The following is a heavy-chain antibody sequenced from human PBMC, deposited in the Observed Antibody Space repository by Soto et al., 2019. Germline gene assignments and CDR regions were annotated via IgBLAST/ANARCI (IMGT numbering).Heavy chain of an antibody. D-gene: IGHD1-26*01. V-gene: IGHV1-69*06. J-gene: IGHJ5*01. CDR3: ARDGGPYRSGSYYWVDS. CDR2: IIPRFDTV. Sequence: QVQLVQSGAEMKKPGSSVKVSCKASGGTFSSHFISWVRQAPGQGLEWMGGIIPRFDTVHYAQKFQGRITISADKSTSTAYLDLESLKSDDTAVYYCARDGGPYRSGSYYWVDSWGQGTLVTVSS. CDR1: GGTFSSHF.